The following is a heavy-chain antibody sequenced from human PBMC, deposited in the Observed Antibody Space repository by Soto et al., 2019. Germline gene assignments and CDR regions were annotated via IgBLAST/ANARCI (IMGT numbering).Heavy chain of an antibody. CDR1: GGSISPFY. CDR3: ARVGGVAARTFDY. CDR2: LYYSGNT. J-gene: IGHJ4*02. Sequence: TLSLTCTVSGGSISPFYWSWVRQPPGKGLEWIGYLYYSGNTNYNPSLKSRVTISVDASKNQVSLRLTSVTAADTAVYYCARVGGVAARTFDYWGQGTVVTVSS. D-gene: IGHD2-15*01. V-gene: IGHV4-59*01.